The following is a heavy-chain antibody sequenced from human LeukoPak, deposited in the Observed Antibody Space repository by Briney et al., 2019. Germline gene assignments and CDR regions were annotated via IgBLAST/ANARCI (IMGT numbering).Heavy chain of an antibody. CDR1: GGSISSGDYY. J-gene: IGHJ5*02. V-gene: IGHV4-30-4*01. D-gene: IGHD2-15*01. CDR2: IYYSGST. Sequence: SQTLSLTCTVSGGSISSGDYYWSWIRQPPGKGLEWIGYIYYSGSTYYNPSLKSRVTISVDTSKNQFSLKLNSVTAADTAVYYCARDRQYCSGGSCYPEWFDPWGQGTLVTVSS. CDR3: ARDRQYCSGGSCYPEWFDP.